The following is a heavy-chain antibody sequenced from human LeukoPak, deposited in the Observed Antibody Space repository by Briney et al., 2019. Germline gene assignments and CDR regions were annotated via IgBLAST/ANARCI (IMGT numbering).Heavy chain of an antibody. CDR3: ARGSGPGVTTIDS. V-gene: IGHV3-13*01. J-gene: IGHJ4*02. D-gene: IGHD4-17*01. CDR2: FHTDGGT. Sequence: PGGSLRLSCAASGFTFSSHDMHWVRQAPGEGLEWVSAFHTDGGTFYLDSVRGRFTVSREDATNSLYLQLDTLRAGDTAVYYCARGSGPGVTTIDSWGQGTLVLVSS. CDR1: GFTFSSHD.